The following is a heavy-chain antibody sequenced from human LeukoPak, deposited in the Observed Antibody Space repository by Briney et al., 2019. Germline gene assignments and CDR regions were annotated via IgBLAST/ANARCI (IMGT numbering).Heavy chain of an antibody. CDR3: AREDIVVVPAATNAFDI. CDR2: IYYSGGT. J-gene: IGHJ3*02. D-gene: IGHD2-2*01. Sequence: SETLSLTCTVSGGSISSYYWNWIRQPPGKGLEWVGYIYYSGGTNYNPSLKSRVTISVDTSKNQFSLKLRSVTAADTAVYYCAREDIVVVPAATNAFDIWGQGTMVTVSS. CDR1: GGSISSYY. V-gene: IGHV4-59*01.